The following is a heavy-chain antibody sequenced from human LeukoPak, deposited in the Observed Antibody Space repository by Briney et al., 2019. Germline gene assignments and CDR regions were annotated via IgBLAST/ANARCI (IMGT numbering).Heavy chain of an antibody. V-gene: IGHV3-21*01. CDR2: ISSSSSYI. Sequence: GGSLRLSCAASGFTFSSYSMNWVRQAPGKGLEWVSSISSSSSYIYYADSVKGRFTISRDNAKASLYLQMNSLRAEDTAVYYCARVRGSNIFDYWGQGTLVTVSS. J-gene: IGHJ4*02. D-gene: IGHD2/OR15-2a*01. CDR1: GFTFSSYS. CDR3: ARVRGSNIFDY.